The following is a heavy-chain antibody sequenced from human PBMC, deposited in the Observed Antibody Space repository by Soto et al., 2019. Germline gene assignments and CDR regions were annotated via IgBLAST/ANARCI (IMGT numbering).Heavy chain of an antibody. CDR1: GFTFSSYA. V-gene: IGHV3-30-3*01. CDR3: ARDRGFSSGWSDY. Sequence: AGGSLRLSCAASGFTFSSYAMHWVRQAPGKGLEWVAVISYDGSNKYYADSVKGRFTISRDNSKNTLYLQMNSLRAEDTAVYYCARDRGFSSGWSDYWGQGTLVTVSS. CDR2: ISYDGSNK. J-gene: IGHJ4*02. D-gene: IGHD6-19*01.